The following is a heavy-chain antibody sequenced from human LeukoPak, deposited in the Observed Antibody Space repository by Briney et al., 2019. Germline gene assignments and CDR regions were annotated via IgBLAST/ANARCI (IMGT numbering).Heavy chain of an antibody. D-gene: IGHD1-26*01. CDR2: INEDGSVE. V-gene: IGHV3-7*01. CDR1: GFTFSRLW. CDR3: AKGGWLDN. Sequence: GSLRLSCTASGFTFSRLWRSWVRQAPGKGLEWVAKINEDGSVEYYVDSVKGRVTISRDNAKTSVSLQLNSLRVEDTAVYYCAKGGWLDNWGQGTLVIVSS. J-gene: IGHJ4*02.